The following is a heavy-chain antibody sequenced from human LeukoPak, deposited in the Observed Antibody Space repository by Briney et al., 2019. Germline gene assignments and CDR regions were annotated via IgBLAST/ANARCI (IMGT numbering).Heavy chain of an antibody. V-gene: IGHV4-39*07. Sequence: SETLSLTCTVSGGSISSSSYYWGWIRQPPGKGLEWIGSIYYSGSTNYNPSLKSRVTISVDTSKNQFSLKLSSVTAADTAVYYCARDLSGSGWYPAHGAFDIWGQGTMVTVSS. J-gene: IGHJ3*02. CDR2: IYYSGST. D-gene: IGHD6-19*01. CDR1: GGSISSSSYY. CDR3: ARDLSGSGWYPAHGAFDI.